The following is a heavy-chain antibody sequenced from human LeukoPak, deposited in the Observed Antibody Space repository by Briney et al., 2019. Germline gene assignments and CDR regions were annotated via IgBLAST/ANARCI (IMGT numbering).Heavy chain of an antibody. CDR3: ARHARHYDILTGFHP. V-gene: IGHV5-51*01. CDR1: GYSFTSYW. J-gene: IGHJ5*02. D-gene: IGHD3-9*01. CDR2: IYPGDSDT. Sequence: GESLKISCKGSGYSFTSYWIGWVRQMPGKGLEWMGIIYPGDSDTRYSPSFQGQVTISADKSISTAYLQWSSLKASDTAMYYCARHARHYDILTGFHPWGQGTLVTVSS.